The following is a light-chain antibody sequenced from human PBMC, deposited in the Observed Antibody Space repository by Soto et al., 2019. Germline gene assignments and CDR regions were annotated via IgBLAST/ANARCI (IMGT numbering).Light chain of an antibody. CDR3: QQYSNWPT. CDR1: QSVSSSY. V-gene: IGKV3-20*01. Sequence: EIVLTQSPGTLSLSPGERATLSCRASQSVSSSYLAWYQQKPGQAPRLLIYGASSRATGIPDRFSGSGSGTDFTLTISRLEPEDSALYYCQQYSNWPTFGQGTRLEIK. CDR2: GAS. J-gene: IGKJ5*01.